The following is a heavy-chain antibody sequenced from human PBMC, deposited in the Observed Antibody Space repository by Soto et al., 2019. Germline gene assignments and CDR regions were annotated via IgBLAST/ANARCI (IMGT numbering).Heavy chain of an antibody. CDR1: GYTFTSYG. D-gene: IGHD1-26*01. J-gene: IGHJ3*02. V-gene: IGHV1-46*01. CDR2: INPSGGST. CDR3: ALHPFPTVGAFDI. Sequence: ASVKVSCKASGYTFTSYGISWVRQAPGQGLEWMGIINPSGGSTSYAQKFQGRVTMTRDTSTSTVYMELSSLRSEDTAVYYCALHPFPTVGAFDIWGQGTMVTVSS.